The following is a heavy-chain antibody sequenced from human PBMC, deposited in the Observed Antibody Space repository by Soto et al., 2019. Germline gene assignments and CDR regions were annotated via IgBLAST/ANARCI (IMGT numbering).Heavy chain of an antibody. D-gene: IGHD3-16*01. CDR1: GYTFTSYG. CDR3: ARMGDVPYYYYGMDV. J-gene: IGHJ6*02. V-gene: IGHV1-18*01. CDR2: INGYNGNT. Sequence: QVQLVQSGAEVKKPGASVKVSCKASGYTFTSYGITWVRQAPGQGLEWLGWINGYNGNTNYAQKLQGRFTMTTDTSTSTAYMERRSLRSDDTAVYYCARMGDVPYYYYGMDVWGQGTTVTVSS.